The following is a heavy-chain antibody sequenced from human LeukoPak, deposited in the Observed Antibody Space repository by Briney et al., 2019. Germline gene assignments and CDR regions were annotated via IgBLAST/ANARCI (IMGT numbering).Heavy chain of an antibody. CDR1: GGTFSSYT. D-gene: IGHD3-10*01. CDR3: ARDIGGSGSHRDY. J-gene: IGHJ4*02. Sequence: ASVKVSGKASGGTFSSYTISWVRQAPGQGLEWMGRIIPILGIANYAQKFQGRVTITADKSTSTAYMELSSLRSEDTAVYYCARDIGGSGSHRDYWGQGTLVTVSS. V-gene: IGHV1-69*04. CDR2: IIPILGIA.